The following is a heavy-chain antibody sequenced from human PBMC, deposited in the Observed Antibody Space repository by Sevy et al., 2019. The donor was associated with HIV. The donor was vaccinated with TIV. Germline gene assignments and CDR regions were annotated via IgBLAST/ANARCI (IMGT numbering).Heavy chain of an antibody. Sequence: ASVKVSCKASGYTFTGYYMHWVRQAPGQGLEWMGWINPNSAGTNYAQKFQGRVTMTRDTSISTAYMELSRLRSDDTAVYYCARYYYGSHSPDPWGQGTLVTVSS. D-gene: IGHD3-10*01. CDR3: ARYYYGSHSPDP. J-gene: IGHJ5*02. CDR1: GYTFTGYY. CDR2: INPNSAGT. V-gene: IGHV1-2*02.